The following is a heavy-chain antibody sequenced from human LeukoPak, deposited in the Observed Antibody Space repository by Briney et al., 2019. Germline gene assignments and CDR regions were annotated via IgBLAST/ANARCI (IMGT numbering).Heavy chain of an antibody. D-gene: IGHD5-12*01. J-gene: IGHJ4*02. Sequence: GASVKVSCKASGYTFTSYYMHWVRQAPGQGLEWMGWINPNSGGTNYAQKFQGRVTMTRDTSISTAYMELSRLRSDDTAVYYCARTIDTVDIVASWGQGTLVTVSS. CDR2: INPNSGGT. CDR3: ARTIDTVDIVAS. V-gene: IGHV1-2*02. CDR1: GYTFTSYY.